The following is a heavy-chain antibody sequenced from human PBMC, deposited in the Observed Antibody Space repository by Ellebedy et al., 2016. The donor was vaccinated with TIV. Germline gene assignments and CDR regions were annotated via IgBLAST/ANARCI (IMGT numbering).Heavy chain of an antibody. V-gene: IGHV3-7*01. CDR3: ARDLYGDYFFDY. CDR2: IKEDGSEK. D-gene: IGHD4-17*01. J-gene: IGHJ4*02. Sequence: GESLKISCGGSGFTFGSYWMSWVRQAPGKGLEWVANIKEDGSEKYYVDSVKGRFTVSRDNAKNSLYLQMNSLRAEDTAVYFCARDLYGDYFFDYWGQGALVTVSS. CDR1: GFTFGSYW.